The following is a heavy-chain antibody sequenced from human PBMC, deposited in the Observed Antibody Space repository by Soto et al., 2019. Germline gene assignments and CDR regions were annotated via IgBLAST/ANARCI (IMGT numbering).Heavy chain of an antibody. CDR3: AKDIVVVVAATNFDY. D-gene: IGHD2-15*01. CDR2: ISGSGGST. Sequence: PGGSLRLSCAASGFTFSSYAMSWVRQAPGKGLEWVSAISGSGGSTYYADSVKGRFTISRDNSKNTLYLQMNSLRAEDTAVYYCAKDIVVVVAATNFDYWGQGTLVTVSS. V-gene: IGHV3-23*01. J-gene: IGHJ4*02. CDR1: GFTFSSYA.